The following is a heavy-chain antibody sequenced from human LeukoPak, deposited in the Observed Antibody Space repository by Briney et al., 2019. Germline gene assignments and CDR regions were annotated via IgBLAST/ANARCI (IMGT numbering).Heavy chain of an antibody. D-gene: IGHD3-10*01. CDR3: ARDIPSYLQGPYLWFGYDDAFDI. CDR2: INPNSGGT. J-gene: IGHJ3*02. V-gene: IGHV1-2*02. CDR1: GYTFTGYY. Sequence: GASVKVSCKASGYTFTGYYMHWVRQAPGQGLEWMGWINPNSGGTNYAQKLQGRVTMATDTSTSTAYMELRSLRSDDTAVYYCARDIPSYLQGPYLWFGYDDAFDIWGQGTMVTVSS.